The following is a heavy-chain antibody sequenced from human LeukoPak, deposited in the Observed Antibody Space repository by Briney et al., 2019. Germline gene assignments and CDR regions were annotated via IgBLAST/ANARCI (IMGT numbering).Heavy chain of an antibody. CDR2: IYNSGST. CDR1: GGSISSYY. J-gene: IGHJ5*02. D-gene: IGHD6-19*01. Sequence: SETLSLTCTVSGGSISSYYWSWIRQPAGKGLEWIGRIYNSGSTTYNPSLKSRVTISVDTSKNQFSLKLSSVTAADTAVYYCARDRGSYGRYSSIMDGFDPWGQGTLVAVSS. V-gene: IGHV4-4*07. CDR3: ARDRGSYGRYSSIMDGFDP.